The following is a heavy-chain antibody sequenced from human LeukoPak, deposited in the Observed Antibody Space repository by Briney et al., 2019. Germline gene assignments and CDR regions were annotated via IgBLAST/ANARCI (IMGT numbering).Heavy chain of an antibody. Sequence: GGSLRLSCVAPGLAFSSYSMHWVRQAPGKGLEWVGVISYDGSDEYYTDSVKGRFTISRDNSKNTVYLQMNSLRADDTAVYYCARDFTPEWFDIHWGQGTLVTVS. V-gene: IGHV3-30*04. CDR1: GLAFSSYS. CDR2: ISYDGSDE. J-gene: IGHJ4*02. D-gene: IGHD3-3*01. CDR3: ARDFTPEWFDIH.